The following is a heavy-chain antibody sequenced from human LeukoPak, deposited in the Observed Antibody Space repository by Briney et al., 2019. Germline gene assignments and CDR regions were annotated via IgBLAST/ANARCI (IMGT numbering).Heavy chain of an antibody. J-gene: IGHJ5*02. D-gene: IGHD3-3*01. CDR3: ARVTTYYDFWSGSNWFDP. Sequence: ASVKVSCTASGYTVGSYAINWVRQAPGQGLEWMGWINTNTGNPTFAQDFTGRFVFSLDTSVSTAYLQISSLKAEDTAVYYCARVTTYYDFWSGSNWFDPWGQGTLVTVSS. CDR2: INTNTGNP. V-gene: IGHV7-4-1*02. CDR1: GYTVGSYA.